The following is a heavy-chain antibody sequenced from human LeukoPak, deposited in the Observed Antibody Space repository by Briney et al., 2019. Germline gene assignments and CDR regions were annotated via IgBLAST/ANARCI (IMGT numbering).Heavy chain of an antibody. D-gene: IGHD3-16*02. J-gene: IGHJ5*02. CDR3: ARDGQYYDYVWGSYRYNWFDP. Sequence: ASVKVSCKASGYTFTGYYMHWVRQAPGQGLEWMGWINPNSGGTNYAQKFQGRVTMTGDTSISTAYMELSRLRSDDTAVYYCARDGQYYDYVWGSYRYNWFDPWGQGTLVTVSS. CDR1: GYTFTGYY. V-gene: IGHV1-2*02. CDR2: INPNSGGT.